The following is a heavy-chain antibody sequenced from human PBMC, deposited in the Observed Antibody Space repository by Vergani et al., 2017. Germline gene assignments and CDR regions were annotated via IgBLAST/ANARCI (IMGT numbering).Heavy chain of an antibody. J-gene: IGHJ3*02. CDR3: AXGGYYDSSGYYNTGRPNDAFDI. V-gene: IGHV1-18*01. D-gene: IGHD3-22*01. CDR1: GGTFSSYT. Sequence: QVQLVQSGAEVKKPGSSVKVSCKASGGTFSSYTISWVRQAPGQGLEWMGWISAYNGNTNYAQKLQGRVTMTTDTSTSTAYMELRRLRSDDTAVYYCAXGGYYDSSGYYNTGRPNDAFDIWGQGTMVTVAS. CDR2: ISAYNGNT.